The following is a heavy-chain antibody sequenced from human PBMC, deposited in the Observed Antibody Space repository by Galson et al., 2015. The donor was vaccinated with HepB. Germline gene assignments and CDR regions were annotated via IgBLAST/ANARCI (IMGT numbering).Heavy chain of an antibody. CDR3: ARGAYYDFWSGYYYYMDV. Sequence: SLRLSCAASGFTFSSYSMNWVRQAPGKGLEWVSYISSSSSTIYYADSVKGRFTISRDNAKNSLYLQMNSLRAEDTAVYYCARGAYYDFWSGYYYYMDVWGKGTTVTVSS. V-gene: IGHV3-48*01. D-gene: IGHD3-3*01. CDR2: ISSSSSTI. CDR1: GFTFSSYS. J-gene: IGHJ6*03.